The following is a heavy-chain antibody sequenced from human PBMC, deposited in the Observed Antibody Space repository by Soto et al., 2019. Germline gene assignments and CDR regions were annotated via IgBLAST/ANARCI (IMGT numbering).Heavy chain of an antibody. Sequence: EVQLVESGGGLVQPGGSLRLSCAASGFTFSSYWINWVRQAPGKGLEWVANIKGDGSEKSYVDSVKGRFTISRDNAKNSLYLQMSSLRAEDTAVSHCVRGQNWAFESWGQGTLVTVSS. V-gene: IGHV3-7*01. CDR2: IKGDGSEK. J-gene: IGHJ4*02. CDR1: GFTFSSYW. CDR3: VRGQNWAFES. D-gene: IGHD7-27*01.